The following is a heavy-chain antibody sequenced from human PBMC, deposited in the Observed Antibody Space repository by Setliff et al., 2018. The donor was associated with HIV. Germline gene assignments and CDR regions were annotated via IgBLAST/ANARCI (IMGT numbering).Heavy chain of an antibody. V-gene: IGHV4-61*05. D-gene: IGHD3-3*01. CDR1: GGSISNSSSY. J-gene: IGHJ6*03. Sequence: SETLSLTCTVSGGSISNSSSYWGWIRQPPGKRLEWVGHINYSGTTNYNPSLKSRVTISVDTSKNQISLRLSSVTAADTAVYYCARRRPPPSGFYSKYYMDVWGKGTTVTVSS. CDR2: INYSGTT. CDR3: ARRRPPPSGFYSKYYMDV.